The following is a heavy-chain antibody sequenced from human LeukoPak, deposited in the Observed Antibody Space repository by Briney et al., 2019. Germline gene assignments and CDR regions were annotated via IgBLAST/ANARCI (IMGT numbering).Heavy chain of an antibody. Sequence: GRSLRLSCAASGVTISNDGIHSVRQAPGKGLEWVAVIWYDESNKYYADSVKGRLTISRDNSKNTLYLQMNRLRAEDTAVYYCASYSTCGVHDFDYWGQGTLVTVSS. J-gene: IGHJ4*02. D-gene: IGHD4-11*01. CDR2: IWYDESNK. CDR1: GVTISNDG. V-gene: IGHV3-33*01. CDR3: ASYSTCGVHDFDY.